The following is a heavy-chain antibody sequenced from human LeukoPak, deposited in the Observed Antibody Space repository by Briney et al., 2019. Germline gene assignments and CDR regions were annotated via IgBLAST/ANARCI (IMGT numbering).Heavy chain of an antibody. Sequence: SETLSLTCTVSGGSISSYYWSWIRQPPGKGLEWIGYIYYSGSTNYNPSLKSRVTISVDTSKNQFSLRLSSVTAADTAVYYCARDTGYSSSGSPVFDYWGQGTLVTVSS. V-gene: IGHV4-59*01. CDR3: ARDTGYSSSGSPVFDY. CDR1: GGSISSYY. D-gene: IGHD6-13*01. J-gene: IGHJ4*02. CDR2: IYYSGST.